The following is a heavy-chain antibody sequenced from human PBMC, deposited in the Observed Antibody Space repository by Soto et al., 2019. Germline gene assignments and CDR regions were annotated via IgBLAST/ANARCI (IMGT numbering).Heavy chain of an antibody. Sequence: VQLVESGGGEVQPGRSLRLSCAASGFTYTDFALHWVRQAPGKGLEWVAIISYDGSDNYYADSVKGRFAISRDNPKNTLYLEMNCLRPEDTAVYFCARRAWDSYYAIDVWGQGTTVTVFS. D-gene: IGHD3-22*01. CDR2: ISYDGSDN. CDR1: GFTYTDFA. V-gene: IGHV3-30*09. J-gene: IGHJ6*02. CDR3: ARRAWDSYYAIDV.